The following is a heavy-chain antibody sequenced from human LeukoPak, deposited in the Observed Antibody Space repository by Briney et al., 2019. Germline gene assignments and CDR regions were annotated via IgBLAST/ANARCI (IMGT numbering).Heavy chain of an antibody. D-gene: IGHD6-13*01. V-gene: IGHV5-51*01. CDR2: IYPGGSDP. J-gene: IGHJ4*02. CDR3: ARLQGGVAAAGTAY. CDR1: GYSFTSYW. Sequence: GESLKISCKCSGYSFTSYWIGLVRQMPRKGLEWMGIIYPGGSDPRYSPSFQGQVTISADKSISTAYLQWSSLKASDTAMYYCARLQGGVAAAGTAYWGQGTLVTVSS.